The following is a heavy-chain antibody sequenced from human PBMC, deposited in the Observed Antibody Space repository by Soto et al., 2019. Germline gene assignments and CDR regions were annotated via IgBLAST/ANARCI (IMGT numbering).Heavy chain of an antibody. CDR1: GFRFSDYA. V-gene: IGHV3-64*01. CDR2: ISYNGVSP. J-gene: IGHJ4*02. CDR3: ARGRVEERSGSASGWATYFDY. D-gene: IGHD6-19*01. Sequence: GGSLRLSCAASGFRFSDYAMFWVRQAPGKGLEYVSAISYNGVSPYYANSVKDRFTISRDNSKDMLYLQMDSLRAEDMAVYYCARGRVEERSGSASGWATYFDYWGQGSLVTVSS.